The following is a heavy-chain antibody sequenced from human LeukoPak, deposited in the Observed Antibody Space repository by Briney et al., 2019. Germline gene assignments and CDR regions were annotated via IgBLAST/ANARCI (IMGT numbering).Heavy chain of an antibody. Sequence: GGSLRLSCAASGFTFSSYWMSWVRQAPGKGLEWVANIKQDGSEKYYVDSVKGRFTISRDNAKNSLYLQMNSLRAEDTAVYYCAREVGWPRLYYMDVWGKGTTVTVSS. CDR1: GFTFSSYW. J-gene: IGHJ6*03. V-gene: IGHV3-7*01. CDR2: IKQDGSEK. D-gene: IGHD5-12*01. CDR3: AREVGWPRLYYMDV.